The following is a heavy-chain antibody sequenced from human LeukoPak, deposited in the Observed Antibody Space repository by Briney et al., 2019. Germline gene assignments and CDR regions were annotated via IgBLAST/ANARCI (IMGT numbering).Heavy chain of an antibody. J-gene: IGHJ4*02. CDR3: AKGPGDHYDSSGYYFYYFDY. D-gene: IGHD3-22*01. Sequence: PGGSLRLSCAASGFTFDDYAMHWVRQAPGKGLEWVSGISWNSGSIGYADSVKGRFTISRDNAKNSLYLQMNSLRAEDTALYYCAKGPGDHYDSSGYYFYYFDYWSQGTLVTVSS. CDR1: GFTFDDYA. CDR2: ISWNSGSI. V-gene: IGHV3-9*01.